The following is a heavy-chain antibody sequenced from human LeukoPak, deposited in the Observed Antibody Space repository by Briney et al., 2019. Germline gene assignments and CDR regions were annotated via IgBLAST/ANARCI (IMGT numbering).Heavy chain of an antibody. CDR1: GVTISFYW. CDR3: ISDGGYYGPDS. Sequence: GGSLRLSCAASGVTISFYWMSWVRQAPGKGLEWVANINHVASEKNYVDSVKGRFTISRYNAKNSLYLLMNSVRADDTAMYYYISDGGYYGPDSWGQGALVSVSS. J-gene: IGHJ4*02. D-gene: IGHD3-10*01. CDR2: INHVASEK. V-gene: IGHV3-7*02.